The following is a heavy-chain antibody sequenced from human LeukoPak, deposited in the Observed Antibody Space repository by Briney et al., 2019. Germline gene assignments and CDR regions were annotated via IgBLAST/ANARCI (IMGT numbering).Heavy chain of an antibody. Sequence: PGGSLRLSCAASGFTFSSYNMNWVRQAPGKGLEWVSSISSSSSYIYYADSVKGRFTISRDNAKNSLYLQMNSLRAEDTAVYYCARSGPDYYDSSGYYFDYWGQGTLVTVSS. CDR1: GFTFSSYN. CDR2: ISSSSSYI. D-gene: IGHD3-22*01. V-gene: IGHV3-21*01. J-gene: IGHJ4*02. CDR3: ARSGPDYYDSSGYYFDY.